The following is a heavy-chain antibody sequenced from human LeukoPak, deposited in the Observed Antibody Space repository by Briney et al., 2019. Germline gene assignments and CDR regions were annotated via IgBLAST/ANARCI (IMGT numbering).Heavy chain of an antibody. CDR3: AKDSRAAAGAYDAFDI. Sequence: GGSLRLSCAASGITFSSYAMSWVRQAPGKGLEWVSAISGSGGSTYYADSVKGRFTISRDNSKNTLYLQMNSLRAEDTAVYYCAKDSRAAAGAYDAFDIWGQGTMVTVSS. D-gene: IGHD6-13*01. CDR1: GITFSSYA. J-gene: IGHJ3*02. V-gene: IGHV3-23*01. CDR2: ISGSGGST.